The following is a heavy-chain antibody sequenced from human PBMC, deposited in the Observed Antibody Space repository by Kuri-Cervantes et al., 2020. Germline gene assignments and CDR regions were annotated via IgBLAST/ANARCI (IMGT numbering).Heavy chain of an antibody. Sequence: GGSLRLSCAASGFTFTHYWMNWVRQAPGKGLEWVANIKEDGSQQNYVDSVRGRFTISRDNAKNSLYLQMNSLRAEDTAVYYCASWGSGSWWGQGTLVTVSS. D-gene: IGHD3-10*01. J-gene: IGHJ4*02. V-gene: IGHV3-7*01. CDR1: GFTFTHYW. CDR2: IKEDGSQQ. CDR3: ASWGSGSW.